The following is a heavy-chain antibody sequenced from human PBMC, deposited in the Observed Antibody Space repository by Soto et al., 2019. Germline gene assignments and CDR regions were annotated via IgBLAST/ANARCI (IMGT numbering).Heavy chain of an antibody. Sequence: PGGSLRLSCAASGFTFSNHGMHWVRQAPGKGLEWVAVIWYDGSDKYYEDSVKGRFTISRDNSKNMLYLQMNRLRVEDTAVYYCESDYGNAMDVWGEGTSVTVSS. V-gene: IGHV3-33*01. CDR1: GFTFSNHG. J-gene: IGHJ6*04. D-gene: IGHD3-16*01. CDR3: ESDYGNAMDV. CDR2: IWYDGSDK.